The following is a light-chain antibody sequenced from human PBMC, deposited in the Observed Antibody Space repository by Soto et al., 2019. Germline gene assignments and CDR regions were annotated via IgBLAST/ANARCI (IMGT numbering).Light chain of an antibody. CDR3: QHSSNWPLT. V-gene: IGKV3D-20*02. CDR1: QSVSSSY. Sequence: EIVLTQSPGTLSLSPGERATLSCRASQSVSSSYLAWYQQKPGQAPRLLIYGASSRATGIPDRFSGSGSGTDFTLTISSLEPEDFAVYYCQHSSNWPLTFGGGTKVDIK. CDR2: GAS. J-gene: IGKJ4*01.